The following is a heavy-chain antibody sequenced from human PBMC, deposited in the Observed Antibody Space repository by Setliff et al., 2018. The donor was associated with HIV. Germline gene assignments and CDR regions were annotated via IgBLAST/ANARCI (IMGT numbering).Heavy chain of an antibody. V-gene: IGHV3-48*01. CDR1: GFTFSRYS. CDR3: AKERWGPPVEF. J-gene: IGHJ4*02. D-gene: IGHD2-15*01. CDR2: VSRDSNNI. Sequence: GGSLRLSCAASGFTFSRYSMNWVRQAPGKGLEWVAYVSRDSNNIYYADSVKGRFTISRDNARNSLYLQMSSLTAEDTGLYYCAKERWGPPVEFRGQGTLVTVSS.